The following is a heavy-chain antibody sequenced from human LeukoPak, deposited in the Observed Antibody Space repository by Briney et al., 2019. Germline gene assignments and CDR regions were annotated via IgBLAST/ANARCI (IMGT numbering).Heavy chain of an antibody. CDR3: ATPYSGGYHGLAI. CDR1: GGSISSSTYY. CDR2: IYYSGST. V-gene: IGHV4-39*01. D-gene: IGHD1-26*01. Sequence: PSETLSLTCTVPGGSISSSTYYWRWIRQPPGKGLEWIGSIYYSGSTYYNPSLKSRVTISVDTSKNQFSLKLNSVTAADTAVYYCATPYSGGYHGLAIWGQGTMVTVSS. J-gene: IGHJ3*02.